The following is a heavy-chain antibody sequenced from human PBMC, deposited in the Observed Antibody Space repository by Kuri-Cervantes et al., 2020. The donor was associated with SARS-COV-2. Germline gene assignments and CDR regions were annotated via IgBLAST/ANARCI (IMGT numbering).Heavy chain of an antibody. CDR1: GFSLTTSGVG. CDR3: ARSPQAVAFDI. Sequence: SGPTLVKPTQTLTLTCTFSGFSLTTSGVGVGWIRQPPGKALEWLALIYWNDDERYSPSLRSRLTITKDTSKNQVVLTMTNMDPVDTATYYCARSPQAVAFDIWGQGTMVTVSS. V-gene: IGHV2-5*01. CDR2: IYWNDDE. J-gene: IGHJ3*02.